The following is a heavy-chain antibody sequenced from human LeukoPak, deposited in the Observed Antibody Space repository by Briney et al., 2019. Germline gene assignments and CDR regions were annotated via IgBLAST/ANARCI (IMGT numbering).Heavy chain of an antibody. CDR3: ARSQSSSLIDY. J-gene: IGHJ4*02. V-gene: IGHV3-33*08. CDR1: GFTVSSNY. D-gene: IGHD6-13*01. CDR2: IWYDGSCK. Sequence: GGSLRLSCAASGFTVSSNYMSWVRQAPGKGLEWVAVIWYDGSCKDYADSVKGRFTFSRDNSKNTLYLQMNNLTAEDTAVYYCARSQSSSLIDYWGQGTLVTVSS.